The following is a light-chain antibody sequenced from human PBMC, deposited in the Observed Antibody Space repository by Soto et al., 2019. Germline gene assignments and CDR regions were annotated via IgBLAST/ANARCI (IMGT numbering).Light chain of an antibody. CDR2: GAS. CDR3: QQYGSSPWT. V-gene: IGKV3-20*01. J-gene: IGKJ1*01. Sequence: EIVLTQSPGTLSLSPGERATLSCRASQSVSSSYLAWYQQKPGQAPRLLIYGASSRATGIPDRFSGSGSGTVFTFTISRLEPEDFAVYYCQQYGSSPWTVGQGTKVDIK. CDR1: QSVSSSY.